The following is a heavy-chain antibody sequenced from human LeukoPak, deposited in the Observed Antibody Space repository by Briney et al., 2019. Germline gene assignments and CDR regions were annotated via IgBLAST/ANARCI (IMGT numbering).Heavy chain of an antibody. Sequence: SSETLSLTCTVSGASISSYYWSWIRQPPGKGLEWIGYIYYSGSTNYNPALKSRVTISEDTSKNQISLKLSSVTAADTAVYYCARYVVYGSGKYYFDCWGQGTLVTVSS. CDR3: ARYVVYGSGKYYFDC. CDR1: GASISSYY. J-gene: IGHJ4*02. V-gene: IGHV4-59*01. D-gene: IGHD3-10*01. CDR2: IYYSGST.